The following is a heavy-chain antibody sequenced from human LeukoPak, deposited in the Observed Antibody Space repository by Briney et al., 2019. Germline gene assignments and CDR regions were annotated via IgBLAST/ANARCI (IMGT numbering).Heavy chain of an antibody. Sequence: PSETLSLTRGVSGGSISNTNWWSWVRPPPGQGLELIGKISLTGETNYTPSLNGRFTMSRDESRNQLSLDMTSVTAADTAMYYCSREGGAFCPFGYWGQGTLVIVPP. CDR1: GGSISNTNW. CDR3: SREGGAFCPFGY. V-gene: IGHV4-4*02. D-gene: IGHD1-26*01. CDR2: ISLTGET. J-gene: IGHJ4*02.